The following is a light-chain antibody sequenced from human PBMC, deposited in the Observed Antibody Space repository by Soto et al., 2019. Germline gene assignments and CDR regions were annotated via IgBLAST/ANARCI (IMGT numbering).Light chain of an antibody. Sequence: ETVMTQSPATLSVSPGERATLSCRASQSVTSNLAWYQQKPGQAPRPPIYGASSRATGIPDRFSGSGSGADFTLTISRLEPEDFAVYYCQRYGSSPWTFGQGTKVDIK. J-gene: IGKJ1*01. CDR3: QRYGSSPWT. V-gene: IGKV3-20*01. CDR1: QSVTSN. CDR2: GAS.